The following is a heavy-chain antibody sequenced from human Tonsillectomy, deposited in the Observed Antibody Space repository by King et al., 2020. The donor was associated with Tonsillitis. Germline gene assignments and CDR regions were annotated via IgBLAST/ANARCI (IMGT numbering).Heavy chain of an antibody. V-gene: IGHV3-30*18. CDR1: GFTFSHYG. Sequence: VQLVESGGGVVQPGRSLRLSCAASGFTFSHYGIHWVRQAPGKGLEWVAAISFDGTNKYYIESVKGRFTISRDKAKNTLYLEMNSLRVEDTAVYYCAKDKTYYDFWSGYFGGMDVWGQGTTVTVSS. J-gene: IGHJ6*02. CDR3: AKDKTYYDFWSGYFGGMDV. CDR2: ISFDGTNK. D-gene: IGHD3-3*01.